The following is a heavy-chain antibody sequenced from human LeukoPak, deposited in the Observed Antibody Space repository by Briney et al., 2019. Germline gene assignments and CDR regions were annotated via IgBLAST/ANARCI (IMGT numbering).Heavy chain of an antibody. Sequence: AASVKVSFKGSGYTFTSYYMHWVRQAPGQGGEWMGIINPSGGSTSYAQKFQGRVTMTRDMSTSTVYMELSSLRSEDTAVYYCARDLGGSYGFDYWGQGTLVTVSS. V-gene: IGHV1-46*01. CDR3: ARDLGGSYGFDY. CDR1: GYTFTSYY. D-gene: IGHD1-26*01. J-gene: IGHJ4*02. CDR2: INPSGGST.